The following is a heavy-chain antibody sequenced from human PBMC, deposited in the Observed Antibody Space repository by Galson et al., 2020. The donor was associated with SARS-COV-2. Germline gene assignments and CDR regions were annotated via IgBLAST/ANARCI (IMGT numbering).Heavy chain of an antibody. CDR2: ITSSGSTI. J-gene: IGHJ4*02. CDR1: GFTFSGYE. Sequence: GSLRLSCAASGFTFSGYEMNWVRQAPGKGLEWVSYITSSGSTIYYADSVKGRFTISRDNAKNSLYLQMNSLRAEDTAVYYCARTRITIFGMVTPFDYWGQGTLVTVSS. D-gene: IGHD3-3*01. V-gene: IGHV3-48*03. CDR3: ARTRITIFGMVTPFDY.